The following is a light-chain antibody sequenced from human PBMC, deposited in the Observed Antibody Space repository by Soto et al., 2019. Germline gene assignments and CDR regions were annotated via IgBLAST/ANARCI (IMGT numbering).Light chain of an antibody. CDR3: QQYGSSPWT. J-gene: IGKJ1*01. V-gene: IGKV3-20*01. CDR2: GPS. CDR1: QSLSSNF. Sequence: IVLTQSPGTLSLSPGERATLSCRASQSLSSNFLAWYQQKPGQAPRLLIYGPSSRATGIPDRFSGSGSGTDFTLTITRLEPEDFAVYYCQQYGSSPWTFGQGTKVEIK.